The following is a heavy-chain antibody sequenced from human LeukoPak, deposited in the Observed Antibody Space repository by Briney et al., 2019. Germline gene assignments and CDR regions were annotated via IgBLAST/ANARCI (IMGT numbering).Heavy chain of an antibody. Sequence: GGSLRLSCAASGFTFSSYWMSWVRQAPGKGLEWVAVISYDGRNKYYAGYVKGRFTISRDNSKNTQYLQMDSLRSEDTAVYYCARLQRRSGYEYYGMDVWGQGTTVTVFS. CDR2: ISYDGRNK. CDR3: ARLQRRSGYEYYGMDV. V-gene: IGHV3-30*03. D-gene: IGHD3-3*01. J-gene: IGHJ6*02. CDR1: GFTFSSYW.